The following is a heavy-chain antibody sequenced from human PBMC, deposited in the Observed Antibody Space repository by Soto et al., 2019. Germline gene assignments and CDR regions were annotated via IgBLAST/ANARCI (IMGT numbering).Heavy chain of an antibody. CDR1: GFTFSSYG. D-gene: IGHD4-17*01. J-gene: IGHJ4*02. V-gene: IGHV3-30*18. CDR2: ISYDGSKK. CDR3: AKDRGALRWSEEHYYFDY. Sequence: PGGSLRLSCAASGFTFSSYGMHWVRQAPGKGLEWVAVISYDGSKKDYADSVKGRFTISRDNSKNTLYLQMNSLRAEDTAIYYCAKDRGALRWSEEHYYFDYWGQGTLVTV.